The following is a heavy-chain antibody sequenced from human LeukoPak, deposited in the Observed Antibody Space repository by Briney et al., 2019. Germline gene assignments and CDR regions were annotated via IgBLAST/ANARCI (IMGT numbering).Heavy chain of an antibody. D-gene: IGHD2-2*01. CDR3: ARDDCSRSSCYLDF. Sequence: GASVKVSCKAPGYTFTSHYMHWVRQAPGQGLEWVGLIHPSGGSTLYAQKFQGRVTLTRDTSTSTVYMELSSLRSEDTAVYSCARDDCSRSSCYLDFWGQGTLVTVSS. V-gene: IGHV1-46*01. J-gene: IGHJ4*02. CDR2: IHPSGGST. CDR1: GYTFTSHY.